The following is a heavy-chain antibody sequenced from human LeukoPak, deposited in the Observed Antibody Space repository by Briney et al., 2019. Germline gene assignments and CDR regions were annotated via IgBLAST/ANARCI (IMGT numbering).Heavy chain of an antibody. V-gene: IGHV1-69*05. Sequence: SVKVSCKASGGTFSSYAISWVRQAPGQGLEWMGGIIPIFGTASYAQKFQGRVTITTDESTSTAYMELSSLRSEDTAVYYCASCRGSGSYYTTNWFDPWGQGTLVTVSS. CDR1: GGTFSSYA. CDR2: IIPIFGTA. CDR3: ASCRGSGSYYTTNWFDP. J-gene: IGHJ5*02. D-gene: IGHD3-10*01.